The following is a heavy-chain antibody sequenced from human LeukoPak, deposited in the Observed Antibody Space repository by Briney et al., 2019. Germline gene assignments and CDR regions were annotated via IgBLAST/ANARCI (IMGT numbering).Heavy chain of an antibody. J-gene: IGHJ4*02. CDR2: IYPGDSDT. CDR3: ARSYGDYGYFDY. V-gene: IGHV5-51*01. D-gene: IGHD4-17*01. Sequence: GASLKISCKGSGSSFTSYWIGWVRQMPGKGLDWMGIIYPGDSDTRYSPSFQAQVTISADKSISTAYLQWSSLKASDTAMYYCARSYGDYGYFDYWGQGTLVTVSS. CDR1: GSSFTSYW.